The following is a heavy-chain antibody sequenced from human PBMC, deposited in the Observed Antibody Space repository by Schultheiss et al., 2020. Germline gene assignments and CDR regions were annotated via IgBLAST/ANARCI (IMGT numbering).Heavy chain of an antibody. J-gene: IGHJ4*02. CDR1: GGSFSGYY. CDR3: ARDGENGGHRLPFDY. CDR2: IYHSGST. D-gene: IGHD4-23*01. Sequence: SETLALTCAVYGGSFSGYYWSWIRQPPGKGLEWIAEIYHSGSTNYNPSLESRVTISIDKSKNQFSLKLSSVTAADTAVYYCARDGENGGHRLPFDYWGRGTLVTVSS. V-gene: IGHV4-34*01.